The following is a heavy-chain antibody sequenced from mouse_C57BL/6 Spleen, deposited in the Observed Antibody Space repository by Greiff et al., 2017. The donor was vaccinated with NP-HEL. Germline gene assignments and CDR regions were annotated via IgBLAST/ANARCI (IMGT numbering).Heavy chain of an antibody. CDR1: GYTFTDYY. CDR2: INPNNGGT. Sequence: EVQLQQSGPELVKPGASVKISCKASGYTFTDYYMNWVKQSHGKSLEWIGDINPNNGGTSYNQKFKGKATLTVDKSSSTAYMELRSLTSEDSAVYYCARDSNYGGYYAMDYWGQGTSVTVSS. V-gene: IGHV1-26*01. D-gene: IGHD2-5*01. CDR3: ARDSNYGGYYAMDY. J-gene: IGHJ4*01.